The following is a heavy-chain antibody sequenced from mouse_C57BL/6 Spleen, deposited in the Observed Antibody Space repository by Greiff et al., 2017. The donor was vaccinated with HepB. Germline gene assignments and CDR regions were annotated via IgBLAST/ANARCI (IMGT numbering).Heavy chain of an antibody. V-gene: IGHV1-50*01. CDR2: IDPSDSYT. D-gene: IGHD1-1*01. Sequence: QVQLQQPGAELVKPGASVKLSCKASGYTFTSYWMQWVNQRPGQGLEWIGEIDPSDSYTNYNEKFKGKATMTADKSSSTAYMQFSSLTSEDSAIYYCARSDYDGSSYGKIFDDWGQGTTLTVAS. J-gene: IGHJ2*01. CDR3: ARSDYDGSSYGKIFDD. CDR1: GYTFTSYW.